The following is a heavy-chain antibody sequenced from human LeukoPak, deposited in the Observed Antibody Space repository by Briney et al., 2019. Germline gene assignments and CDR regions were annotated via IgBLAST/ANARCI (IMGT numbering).Heavy chain of an antibody. Sequence: GGSLRLSCEASGFTFSIYAMHWVRQAPGKGLEWVAVISYDGSNEYYADSVKGRFTISRDNSKNVLYLQMNSLTAEGTSVYYCVGDSSGYYPTFDYWGQGTLVAVSS. V-gene: IGHV3-30*04. CDR1: GFTFSIYA. CDR2: ISYDGSNE. CDR3: VGDSSGYYPTFDY. J-gene: IGHJ4*02. D-gene: IGHD3-22*01.